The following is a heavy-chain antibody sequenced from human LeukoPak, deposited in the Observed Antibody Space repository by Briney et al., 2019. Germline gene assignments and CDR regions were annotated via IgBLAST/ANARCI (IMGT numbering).Heavy chain of an antibody. CDR3: ASGFGLDY. D-gene: IGHD3-10*01. J-gene: IGHJ4*02. CDR2: ITSGGTTI. V-gene: IGHV3-48*03. Sequence: GGSLRLSCAASGITFSSYEMNWVRQAPGKGLEWISHITSGGTTIYYADSVKGRFTISRDNAKKSLYLQMNSLRAEDTAVYYCASGFGLDYWGQGTLVTVSS. CDR1: GITFSSYE.